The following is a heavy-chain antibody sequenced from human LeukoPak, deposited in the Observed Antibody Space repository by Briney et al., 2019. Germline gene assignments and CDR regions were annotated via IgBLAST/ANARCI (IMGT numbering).Heavy chain of an antibody. D-gene: IGHD2-15*01. CDR1: GFTVSSNY. CDR3: ATHRGVVAASLWVYRDYYYYGMDV. Sequence: PGGSLRLSCAASGFTVSSNYMSWVRQAPGKGLEWVSVIYSGGSTYYADSVKGRFTISRDNSKNTLYLQMNSLRAEDTAVYYCATHRGVVAASLWVYRDYYYYGMDVWGQGTTVTVSS. CDR2: IYSGGST. J-gene: IGHJ6*02. V-gene: IGHV3-66*01.